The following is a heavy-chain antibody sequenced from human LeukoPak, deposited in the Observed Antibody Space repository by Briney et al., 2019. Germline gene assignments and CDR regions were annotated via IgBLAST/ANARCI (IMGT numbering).Heavy chain of an antibody. CDR3: ARGRRREYQLFYNWFDP. Sequence: ASVKVSCKASGYTFTGYYMHWVRQAPGQGLEWMGWINPNSGGTNYAQKFQGRVTMTRDTSISTAYMELSRLRSDDTAVYYCARGRRREYQLFYNWFDPWGQGTLVTVSS. V-gene: IGHV1-2*02. J-gene: IGHJ5*02. D-gene: IGHD2-2*01. CDR2: INPNSGGT. CDR1: GYTFTGYY.